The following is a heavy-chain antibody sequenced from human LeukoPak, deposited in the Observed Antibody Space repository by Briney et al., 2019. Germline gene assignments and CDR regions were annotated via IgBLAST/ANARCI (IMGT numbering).Heavy chain of an antibody. D-gene: IGHD3-22*01. CDR2: IYSGGTT. J-gene: IGHJ4*02. V-gene: IGHV3-53*01. CDR3: AGRYDSSGYPLH. CDR1: GFTFSSYA. Sequence: GGSLRLSCAASGFTFSSYAMSWVRQAPGKGLEWVSVIYSGGTTYYADSVKGRFTISRDNSKNTLYLQMNSLRAEDTAVYYCAGRYDSSGYPLHWGQGTLVTVSS.